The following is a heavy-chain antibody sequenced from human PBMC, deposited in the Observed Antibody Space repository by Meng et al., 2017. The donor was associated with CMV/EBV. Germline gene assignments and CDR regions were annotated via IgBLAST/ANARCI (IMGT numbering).Heavy chain of an antibody. J-gene: IGHJ6*02. CDR3: ARGGFDDSNYEYYYYGMDV. CDR1: GGSISSYY. D-gene: IGHD4-11*01. CDR2: IYYSGST. Sequence: SETLSLTCTVSGGSISSYYWSWIRQPPGKGLEWIGYIYYSGSTNYNPSLKSRVTISVDTSKNQFSLKLSSVTAADTAVYYCARGGFDDSNYEYYYYGMDVWGQGTTVTVSS. V-gene: IGHV4-59*01.